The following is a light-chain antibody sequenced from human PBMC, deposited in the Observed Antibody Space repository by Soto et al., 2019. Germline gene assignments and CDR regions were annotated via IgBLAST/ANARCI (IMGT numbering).Light chain of an antibody. CDR2: GSS. CDR1: QSVTSNY. Sequence: EIVLTQSPGYRSFSSWERANLSCRAIQSVTSNYLAWYQQKPGQAPRLLIFGSSLRDTGVPARFSGSGSGTDFTLTIRSLGPEDFAVYYCQQRSNWPTWTFSQGTKVDIK. V-gene: IGKV3D-20*02. CDR3: QQRSNWPTWT. J-gene: IGKJ1*01.